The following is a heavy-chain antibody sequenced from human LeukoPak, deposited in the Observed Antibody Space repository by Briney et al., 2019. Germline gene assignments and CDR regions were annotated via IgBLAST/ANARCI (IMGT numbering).Heavy chain of an antibody. D-gene: IGHD4-23*01. Sequence: GGSLRLSCAASGFPFSSYWLSWVRQAPGKGLEWVANMNLDGSGKYYVDSVRGRFTISRDNAKSSLYLQMNSLRAEDTAVYYCARTTVVTHDYFGYWGQGTLVTVSS. CDR3: ARTTVVTHDYFGY. J-gene: IGHJ4*02. CDR1: GFPFSSYW. CDR2: MNLDGSGK. V-gene: IGHV3-7*03.